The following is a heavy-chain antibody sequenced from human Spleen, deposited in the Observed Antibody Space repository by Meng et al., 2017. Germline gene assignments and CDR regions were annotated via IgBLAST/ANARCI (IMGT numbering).Heavy chain of an antibody. J-gene: IGHJ4*02. CDR3: ARPRGYCSGGSCFPNDY. V-gene: IGHV3-7*01. CDR2: INQDGSEK. Sequence: GESLKISCAASGFTFSSYWMSWVRQSPGKGLEWVANINQDGSEKYYVDSVKGRFTISRDNAKTSLYLQMNSLRAEDTAVYYCARPRGYCSGGSCFPNDYWGQGTLVTVSS. CDR1: GFTFSSYW. D-gene: IGHD2-15*01.